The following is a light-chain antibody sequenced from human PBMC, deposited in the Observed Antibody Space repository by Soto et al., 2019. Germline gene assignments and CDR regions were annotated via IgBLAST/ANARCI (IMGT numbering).Light chain of an antibody. CDR2: GAS. CDR1: QSVSRSY. V-gene: IGKV3-20*01. J-gene: IGKJ1*01. Sequence: EIVLTQCPGTLALSPGDSATLSCRASQSVSRSYLGWYQQKPGQAPRLLMYGASIRAAGVPDRFSGSGSGTAFPLTISRLEHEDFTVYYCHHYDKLGQGTKVDSK. CDR3: HHYDK.